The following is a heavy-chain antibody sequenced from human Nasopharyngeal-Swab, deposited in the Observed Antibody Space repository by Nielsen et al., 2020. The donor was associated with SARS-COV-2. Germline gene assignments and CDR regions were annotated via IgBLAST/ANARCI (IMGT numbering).Heavy chain of an antibody. D-gene: IGHD3-22*01. CDR2: ISWNSGSI. J-gene: IGHJ6*02. CDR3: AKSHSSAPYYYYYGMDV. Sequence: SLKISYAASGFTFDDYAMHWVRQAPGKGLEWVSGISWNSGSIGYADSVKGRFTISRDNAKNSLYLQMNSLRAEDTALYYCAKSHSSAPYYYYYGMDVWGQGTTVTVSS. CDR1: GFTFDDYA. V-gene: IGHV3-9*01.